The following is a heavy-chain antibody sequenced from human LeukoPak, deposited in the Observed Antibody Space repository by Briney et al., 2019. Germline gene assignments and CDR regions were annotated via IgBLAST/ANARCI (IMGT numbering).Heavy chain of an antibody. V-gene: IGHV3-48*04. CDR2: IGIDSGNT. CDR3: AKLARGDGFDL. J-gene: IGHJ3*01. Sequence: GGSLRLSCTASGFPFIEYSMNWVRQAPGKGLEWISYIGIDSGNTKYADSVRGRFTISGDNAKNSVYLQMNSLGAEDTAVYYCAKLARGDGFDLWGQGTKVTVSS. CDR1: GFPFIEYS.